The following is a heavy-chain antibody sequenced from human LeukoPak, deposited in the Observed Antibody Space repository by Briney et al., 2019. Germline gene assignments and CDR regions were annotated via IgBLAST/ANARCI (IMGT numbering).Heavy chain of an antibody. V-gene: IGHV4-59*01. Sequence: SETLSLTCTVSGGSISNNYWSWLRQPPGKGLEWIGYIYYSGSTNYNPSLKSRVTISVDTSKSQFSLKLSSVTAADTAVYYCASHKGFWGQGTLVTVSS. CDR3: ASHKGF. J-gene: IGHJ4*02. CDR2: IYYSGST. CDR1: GGSISNNY.